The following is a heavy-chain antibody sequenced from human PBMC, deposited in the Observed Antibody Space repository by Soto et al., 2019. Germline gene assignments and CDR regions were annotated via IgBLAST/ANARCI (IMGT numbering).Heavy chain of an antibody. J-gene: IGHJ4*02. CDR3: APHTLDTGMPSGY. V-gene: IGHV1-18*01. CDR2: NGGYKGNT. Sequence: QVQLVQSGAEVREPGASVKVSCKASGYTFTNYGVSWVRQAPGQGLEWMGWNGGYKGNTNYAQKLQGRVTLPTDTSTSTAYMELRSLRSDDTAVYYCAPHTLDTGMPSGYWGQGTLVTVSS. D-gene: IGHD5-18*01. CDR1: GYTFTNYG.